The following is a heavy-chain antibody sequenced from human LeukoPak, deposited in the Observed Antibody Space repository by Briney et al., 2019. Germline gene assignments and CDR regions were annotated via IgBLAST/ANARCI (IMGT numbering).Heavy chain of an antibody. CDR2: INPNSGDT. CDR3: ARDYCSSTSCLFDY. CDR1: GYTFTGYH. Sequence: RASVKVSFTASGYTFTGYHMHWVRQAPGQGLEWMGRINPNSGDTNYAQKFQGRVTMTRDTSISTAYMELSRLRSDDTAVYYCARDYCSSTSCLFDYWGQGTLVTVSS. V-gene: IGHV1-2*06. D-gene: IGHD2-2*01. J-gene: IGHJ4*02.